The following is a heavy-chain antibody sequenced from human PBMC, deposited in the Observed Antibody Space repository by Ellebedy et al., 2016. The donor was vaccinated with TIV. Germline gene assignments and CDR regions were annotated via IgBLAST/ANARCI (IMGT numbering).Heavy chain of an antibody. V-gene: IGHV4-39*01. CDR3: ARHVGGSRWYFDV. D-gene: IGHD3-16*01. CDR2: IYTSGSA. J-gene: IGHJ2*01. Sequence: SETLSLTCTVSGGSISNGDYLWVWVRQPPGEGLEWIGSIYTSGSALYNPSLKSPVAMSIDTSKNQFSLQLTSVTAADTAIYHCARHVGGSRWYFDVWGRGTLVTVSS. CDR1: GGSISNGDYL.